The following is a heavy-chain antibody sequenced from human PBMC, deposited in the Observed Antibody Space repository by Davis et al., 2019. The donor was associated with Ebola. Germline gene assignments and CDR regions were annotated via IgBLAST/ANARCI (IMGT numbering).Heavy chain of an antibody. V-gene: IGHV1-2*02. Sequence: ASVKVSCKASGYTFTGYYMHWVRQAPGQGLEWMGWINPNSGGTNYAQKFQGRVTMTRDTSISTAYMELRSLRSDDTAVYYCARVDYGDFLYYYYDMDVWGQGTTVTVSS. CDR1: GYTFTGYY. CDR2: INPNSGGT. D-gene: IGHD4-17*01. J-gene: IGHJ6*02. CDR3: ARVDYGDFLYYYYDMDV.